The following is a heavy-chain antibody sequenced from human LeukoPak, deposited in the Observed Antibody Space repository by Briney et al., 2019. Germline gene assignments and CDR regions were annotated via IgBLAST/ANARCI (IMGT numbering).Heavy chain of an antibody. J-gene: IGHJ5*02. CDR2: ISSSGSSR. V-gene: IGHV3-11*04. CDR1: GFTFSDYY. CDR3: AREPPRATKGDWFVP. D-gene: IGHD5-12*01. Sequence: GGSLRLSXAASGFTFSDYYMSWICRAPGKGVEWVSYISSSGSSRNYAETVKGRFTISRDKAKKSLYMQMNSLRAEDTAVYYCAREPPRATKGDWFVPWGQGTLVTVSS.